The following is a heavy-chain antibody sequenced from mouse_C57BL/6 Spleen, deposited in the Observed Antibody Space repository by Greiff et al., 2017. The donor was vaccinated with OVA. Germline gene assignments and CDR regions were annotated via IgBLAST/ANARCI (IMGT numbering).Heavy chain of an antibody. CDR3: ARWLLPYFDY. J-gene: IGHJ2*01. CDR1: GFTFSDYG. D-gene: IGHD2-3*01. Sequence: DVKLVESGGGLVKPGGSLKLSCAASGFTFSDYGMHWVRQAPEKGLEWVAYISSGSSTIYYADTVKGRFTISRDNAKNTLFLQMTSLRSEDTAMYYCARWLLPYFDYWGQGTTLTVSS. V-gene: IGHV5-17*01. CDR2: ISSGSSTI.